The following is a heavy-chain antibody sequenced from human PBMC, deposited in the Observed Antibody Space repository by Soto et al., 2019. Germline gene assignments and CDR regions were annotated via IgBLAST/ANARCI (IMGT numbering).Heavy chain of an antibody. Sequence: PWGSLRLSCAASGFTFSSYSMHWVRQAPGKGLEWVAVISYDGSNKYYADPVKGRFTISRDNSKNTQYLQMDSLRPDDTALYYCARGRISHRCLDVWGQGTTVTVSS. V-gene: IGHV3-30-3*01. J-gene: IGHJ6*02. CDR2: ISYDGSNK. CDR3: ARGRISHRCLDV. CDR1: GFTFSSYS. D-gene: IGHD2-8*01.